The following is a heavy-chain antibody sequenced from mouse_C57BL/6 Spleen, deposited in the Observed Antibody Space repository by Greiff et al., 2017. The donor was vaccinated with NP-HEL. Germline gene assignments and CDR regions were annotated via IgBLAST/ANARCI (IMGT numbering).Heavy chain of an antibody. V-gene: IGHV1-63*01. CDR3: ARSETYYFDY. Sequence: VQGVESGAELVRPGTSVKMSCKASGYTFTNYWIGWAKQRPGHGLEWIGDIYPGGGYTNYNEKFKGKATLTADKSSSTAYMQFSSLTSEDSAIYYCARSETYYFDYWGQGTTLTVSS. J-gene: IGHJ2*01. CDR1: GYTFTNYW. CDR2: IYPGGGYT.